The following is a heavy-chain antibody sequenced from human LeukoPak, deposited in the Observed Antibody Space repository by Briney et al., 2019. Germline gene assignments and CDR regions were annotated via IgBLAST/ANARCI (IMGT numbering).Heavy chain of an antibody. CDR3: ARVMIAVAGGKYFDY. CDR1: GGSFSGYY. CDR2: INHSAST. Sequence: SETLSLTCAVYGGSFSGYYWSWIRQPPGKGLEWIGEINHSASTNYNPSLKSRVTISVDTPKNQFSLKLSSVTAADTAVYYCARVMIAVAGGKYFDYWGQGTLVTVSS. D-gene: IGHD6-19*01. V-gene: IGHV4-34*01. J-gene: IGHJ4*02.